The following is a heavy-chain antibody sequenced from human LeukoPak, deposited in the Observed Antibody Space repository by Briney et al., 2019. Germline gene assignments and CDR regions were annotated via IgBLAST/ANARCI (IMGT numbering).Heavy chain of an antibody. CDR1: GFTFSRCW. Sequence: GGSLRLSCAASGFTFSRCWMSWVRQTPGKGLEWVANIKEDGSEKYYVDSVRGRVTISRDNAKISLYLQMNSLRAEDTAVYYCARSAGSSGWYEGYYFDYWGQGTLVTVSS. V-gene: IGHV3-7*01. J-gene: IGHJ4*02. D-gene: IGHD6-13*01. CDR3: ARSAGSSGWYEGYYFDY. CDR2: IKEDGSEK.